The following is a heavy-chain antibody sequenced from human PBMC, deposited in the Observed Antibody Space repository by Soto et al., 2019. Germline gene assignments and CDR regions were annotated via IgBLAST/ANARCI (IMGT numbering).Heavy chain of an antibody. Sequence: EVPLVESGGGLVKPGGSLRLSCAASGFTFSSYSMNWVRQAPGKGLEWVSSISSSSSYIYYADSVKGRFTISRDNAKNSLYLRMNSLRAEDTAVYYCARGTYYYDSSGYYAYWGQGTLVTVSS. D-gene: IGHD3-22*01. CDR1: GFTFSSYS. V-gene: IGHV3-21*01. CDR3: ARGTYYYDSSGYYAY. J-gene: IGHJ4*02. CDR2: ISSSSSYI.